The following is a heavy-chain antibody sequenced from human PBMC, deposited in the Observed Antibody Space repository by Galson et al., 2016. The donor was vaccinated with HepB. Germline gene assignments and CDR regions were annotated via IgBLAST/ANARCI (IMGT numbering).Heavy chain of an antibody. Sequence: SLRLSCAGSGFTFSTSGMHWVRQAPGKGLEWVAVIWFDGSNKFSADSVKGRFTISSDNSHNPLYLQMNSLRAEDTAVYYCAGAPRWYSGSPVVYYYHYGMDVWGQGTTVTVSS. J-gene: IGHJ6*02. CDR2: IWFDGSNK. V-gene: IGHV3-33*01. D-gene: IGHD1-26*01. CDR3: AGAPRWYSGSPVVYYYHYGMDV. CDR1: GFTFSTSG.